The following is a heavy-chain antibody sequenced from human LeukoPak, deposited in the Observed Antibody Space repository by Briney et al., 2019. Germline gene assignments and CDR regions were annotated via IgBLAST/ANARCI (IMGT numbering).Heavy chain of an antibody. J-gene: IGHJ6*03. Sequence: PGGSLRLSCAASGFTFSSYGMHWVRQAPGKGLEWVAFIRYDGSNKYYADSVKGRFTISRDNSKNTLYLQMNSLRAEDTAVYYCAKVAGELRDYYYYYYMDVWGKGTTVTVSS. CDR3: AKVAGELRDYYYYYYMDV. CDR1: GFTFSSYG. D-gene: IGHD1-7*01. V-gene: IGHV3-30*02. CDR2: IRYDGSNK.